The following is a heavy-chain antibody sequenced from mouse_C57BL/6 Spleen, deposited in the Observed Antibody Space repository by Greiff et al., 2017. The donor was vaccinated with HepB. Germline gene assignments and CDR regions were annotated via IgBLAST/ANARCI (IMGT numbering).Heavy chain of an antibody. V-gene: IGHV7-3*01. J-gene: IGHJ1*03. CDR2: IRNKANGYTT. CDR3: ARSYDCDGWYFDV. D-gene: IGHD2-4*01. CDR1: GFTFTDYY. Sequence: EVHLVESGGGLVQPGGSLSLSCAASGFTFTDYYMSWVRQPPGKALEWLGFIRNKANGYTTEYSASVKGRFTISRDNSQSILYLQMHALRAEDSATYYCARSYDCDGWYFDVWGTGTTVTVSS.